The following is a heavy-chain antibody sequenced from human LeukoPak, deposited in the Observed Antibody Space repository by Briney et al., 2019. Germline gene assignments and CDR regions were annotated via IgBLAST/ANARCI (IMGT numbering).Heavy chain of an antibody. CDR2: INHSGST. Sequence: SETLSLTCAVYGGSFSGYYWSWIRQPPGKGLEWIGEINHSGSTNYNPSLKSRVTISVDTSKNQFSLKLSSVTAADTAVYYCARGPYSSGINWFDPWGQGTLVTVSS. V-gene: IGHV4-34*01. CDR1: GGSFSGYY. J-gene: IGHJ5*02. D-gene: IGHD6-19*01. CDR3: ARGPYSSGINWFDP.